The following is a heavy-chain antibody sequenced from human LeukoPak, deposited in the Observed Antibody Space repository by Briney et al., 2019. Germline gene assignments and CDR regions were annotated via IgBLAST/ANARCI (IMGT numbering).Heavy chain of an antibody. V-gene: IGHV3-30*18. D-gene: IGHD3-10*01. CDR2: ISYDGSNK. CDR3: AKAHYYGSGSYFLLDY. CDR1: GFTFSSYG. J-gene: IGHJ4*02. Sequence: PGRSLRLSCAASGFTFSSYGMHWVRQAPGKGLEWVAVISYDGSNKYYADSVKGRFAISRDNSKNTLDLQMNSLRAEDTAVYYCAKAHYYGSGSYFLLDYWGQGTLVTVSS.